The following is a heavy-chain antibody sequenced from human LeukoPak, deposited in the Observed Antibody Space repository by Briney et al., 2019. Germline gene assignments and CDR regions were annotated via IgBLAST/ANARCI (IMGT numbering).Heavy chain of an antibody. V-gene: IGHV3-23*01. J-gene: IGHJ4*02. Sequence: PGGSLRLSCPASGFTFRSYVMSWVRQAPGKRLEWVSAISSSSTNTYYADSVKGRFTISRDNSKNTLYLQMNSLKAEDTAVYYCAKPSSGYGSFDSWGQGTLVTVSS. CDR3: AKPSSGYGSFDS. CDR1: GFTFRSYV. D-gene: IGHD6-19*01. CDR2: ISSSSTNT.